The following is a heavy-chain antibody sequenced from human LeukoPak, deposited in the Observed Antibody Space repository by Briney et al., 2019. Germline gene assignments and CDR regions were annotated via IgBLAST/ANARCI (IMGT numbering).Heavy chain of an antibody. J-gene: IGHJ4*02. CDR2: ISSSSSTI. D-gene: IGHD5-12*01. V-gene: IGHV3-48*02. CDR1: GFTFSSYS. CDR3: ASRLVATGGY. Sequence: SGGSLRLSCAASGFTFSSYSMDWVRQAPGKGLEWVSYISSSSSTIYYADSVKGRFTISRDNAKNSLYLQMNSLRDEGTAVYYCASRLVATGGYWGQGTLVTVSS.